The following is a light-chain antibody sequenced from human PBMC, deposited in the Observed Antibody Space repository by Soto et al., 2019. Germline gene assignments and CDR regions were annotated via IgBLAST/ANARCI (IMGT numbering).Light chain of an antibody. CDR2: DAS. J-gene: IGKJ1*01. CDR1: QSINGW. CDR3: QQYSNHSPG. V-gene: IGKV1-5*01. Sequence: DIQMTQSPSTLSASVGDRVTITCRASQSINGWLAWYQQRPGKAPNLLIYDASTLESGVPSRFSGSGSGTEFTLTISSLQPDDVATYYCQQYSNHSPGFGQGTKV.